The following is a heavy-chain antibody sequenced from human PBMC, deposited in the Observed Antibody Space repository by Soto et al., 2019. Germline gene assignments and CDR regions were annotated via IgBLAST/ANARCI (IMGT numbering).Heavy chain of an antibody. CDR2: VKEAGSVK. Sequence: EVQLVESGGGLGPPGGSLRLSCAASGFPVTTHWMSWVRQAAGKVLEWVANVKEAGSVKYYVDSVKVRFTISRDYAKNSLYLPMNSLRDEDTAVYYGVRDGSSGWHVDYWVLGTLVTVSA. D-gene: IGHD6-19*01. J-gene: IGHJ4*02. CDR1: GFPVTTHW. V-gene: IGHV3-7*01. CDR3: VRDGSSGWHVDY.